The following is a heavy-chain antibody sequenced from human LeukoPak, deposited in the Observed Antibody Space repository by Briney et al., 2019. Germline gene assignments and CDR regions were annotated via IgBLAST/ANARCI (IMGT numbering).Heavy chain of an antibody. V-gene: IGHV3-23*01. CDR2: ISGTTGKT. J-gene: IGHJ4*02. CDR1: GFTFSNYI. Sequence: GGSLRLSCAASGFTFSNYIMSWVRQGPGKGLEWISGISGTTGKTYYADSVKGRFSVSRDNSKNTLYLQMDRLRAEDTAVYYCAKGGGETTVEVSAAGVFQYWGQGTLVTVSS. CDR3: AKGGGETTVEVSAAGVFQY. D-gene: IGHD4-11*01.